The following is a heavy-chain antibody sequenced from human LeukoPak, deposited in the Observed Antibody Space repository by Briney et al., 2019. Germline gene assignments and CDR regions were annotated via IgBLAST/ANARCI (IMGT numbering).Heavy chain of an antibody. Sequence: ASVKVSCKASGYTFTSYAMHWVRQAPGQRLEWMGWINAGNGNTKYSQKFQGRVTITRDTSASTAYMELSSLRSEDTAVYYCARGYYDFWSGYPWFDPWGQGTLVTVSS. CDR1: GYTFTSYA. V-gene: IGHV1-3*01. D-gene: IGHD3-3*01. CDR2: INAGNGNT. J-gene: IGHJ5*02. CDR3: ARGYYDFWSGYPWFDP.